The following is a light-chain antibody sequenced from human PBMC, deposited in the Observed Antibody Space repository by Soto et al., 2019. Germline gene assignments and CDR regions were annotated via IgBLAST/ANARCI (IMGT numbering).Light chain of an antibody. CDR3: SSYTSSSTE. Sequence: QSALTQPASVSGSPGQSITISCTGTSSDVGGYNYVSWYQQHPGKAPKLMIYDVSNRPSGVSNSFSGSKSGNTASLIISGLQAEDEADYYCSSYTSSSTEFGGGTKVTVL. J-gene: IGLJ2*01. V-gene: IGLV2-14*01. CDR1: SSDVGGYNY. CDR2: DVS.